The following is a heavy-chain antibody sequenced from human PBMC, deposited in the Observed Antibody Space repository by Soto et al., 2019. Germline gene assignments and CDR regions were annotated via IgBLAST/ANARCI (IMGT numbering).Heavy chain of an antibody. CDR1: GGSITNYY. J-gene: IGHJ6*02. Sequence: SETLSLTCTISGGSITNYYWSWIRQPPGKGLEWIGYVYYSGSTKYNPSLESRVTISVDTSKNQFSLKLSSVTAADTAVYYCARCGVVATDYYYHGMDVWGQGTTVT. D-gene: IGHD2-21*01. V-gene: IGHV4-59*08. CDR2: VYYSGST. CDR3: ARCGVVATDYYYHGMDV.